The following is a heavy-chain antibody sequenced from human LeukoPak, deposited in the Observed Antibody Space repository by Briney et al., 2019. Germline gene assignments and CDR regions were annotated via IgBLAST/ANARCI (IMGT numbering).Heavy chain of an antibody. CDR2: ISAYNGNT. Sequence: ASVKVSCKASGYTFTSYGISWVRQAPGQGLEWMVWISAYNGNTNYAQKLQGRVTMTTDTSTSTAYMELRSLRSDDTVVYYCARDHPDPNIMDVWGKGTTVTVSS. D-gene: IGHD1-14*01. V-gene: IGHV1-18*01. CDR3: ARDHPDPNIMDV. CDR1: GYTFTSYG. J-gene: IGHJ6*04.